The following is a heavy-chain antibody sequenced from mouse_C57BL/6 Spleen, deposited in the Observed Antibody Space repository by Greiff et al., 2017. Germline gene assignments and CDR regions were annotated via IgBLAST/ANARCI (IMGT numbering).Heavy chain of an antibody. CDR1: GFTFSDYG. Sequence: DVKLQESGGGLVKPGGSLKLSCAASGFTFSDYGMHWVRQAPEKGLEWVAYISSGSSTIYYADTVKGRFTISRDNAKNTLFLQMTSLRSEDTAMYYCAREGVVATDYWGQGTTLTVSS. CDR3: AREGVVATDY. D-gene: IGHD1-1*01. CDR2: ISSGSSTI. J-gene: IGHJ2*01. V-gene: IGHV5-17*01.